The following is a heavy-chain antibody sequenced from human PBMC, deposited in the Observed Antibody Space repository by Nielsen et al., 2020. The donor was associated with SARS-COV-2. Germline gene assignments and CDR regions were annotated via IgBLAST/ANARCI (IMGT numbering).Heavy chain of an antibody. J-gene: IGHJ4*02. V-gene: IGHV3-7*05. D-gene: IGHD5-18*01. CDR3: ARDLWDTAMDPYYFDY. CDR1: GFTFSSYW. Sequence: GESLKISCAASGFTFSSYWMSWVRQAPGKGLEWVANIKQDGSEKYYVDSVKGRFTISRDNAKNSLYLQMNSLRAEDTAVYYCARDLWDTAMDPYYFDYWGQGTLVTVSS. CDR2: IKQDGSEK.